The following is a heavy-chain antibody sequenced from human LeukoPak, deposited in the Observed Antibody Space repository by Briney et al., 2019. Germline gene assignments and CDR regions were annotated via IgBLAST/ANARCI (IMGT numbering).Heavy chain of an antibody. J-gene: IGHJ3*02. CDR2: ILYDGSNK. D-gene: IGHD6-19*01. CDR3: AREGAVAVAFDI. CDR1: GFTFSSYA. V-gene: IGHV3-30-3*01. Sequence: GGSLRLSCAASGFTFSSYAMHWVRQAPGKGLEWVAVILYDGSNKYYADSVKGRFTISRDNSKNTLYLQMNSLRAEDTAVYYCAREGAVAVAFDIWGQGTMVTVSS.